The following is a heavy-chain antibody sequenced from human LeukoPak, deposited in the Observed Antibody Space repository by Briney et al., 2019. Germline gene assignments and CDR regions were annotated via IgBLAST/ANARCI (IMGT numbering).Heavy chain of an antibody. CDR3: AGLADLSDY. V-gene: IGHV3-23*01. J-gene: IGHJ4*02. D-gene: IGHD6-19*01. CDR2: ISGSGVTT. Sequence: PGGSLRLSCAASGFTFSNAWMSWVRQAPGKGLEWVSAISGSGVTTYYADSVKGRFTISRDNSKNTLYLQMNSLRAEDTAVYYCAGLADLSDYWGQGTLVTVSS. CDR1: GFTFSNAW.